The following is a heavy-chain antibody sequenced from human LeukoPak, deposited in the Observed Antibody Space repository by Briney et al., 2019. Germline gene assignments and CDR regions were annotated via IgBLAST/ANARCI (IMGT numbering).Heavy chain of an antibody. Sequence: GGSLRLSCAASGFTFSRYAMSWVRQAPGKGLEGVSAISGSGGSTYYADSVKGRFTISRDNSKNTLYLQMNSLRAEDTAVYYCAKDRYYYDSSGFFDYWGQGTLVTVSS. J-gene: IGHJ4*02. CDR3: AKDRYYYDSSGFFDY. D-gene: IGHD3-22*01. CDR2: ISGSGGST. V-gene: IGHV3-23*01. CDR1: GFTFSRYA.